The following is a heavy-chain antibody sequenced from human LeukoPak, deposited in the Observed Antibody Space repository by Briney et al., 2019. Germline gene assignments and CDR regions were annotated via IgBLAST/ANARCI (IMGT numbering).Heavy chain of an antibody. J-gene: IGHJ4*02. CDR2: IFGSGGSA. V-gene: IGHV3-23*01. Sequence: GGCLRLSCAASVFTFNIYAMYWVRQARGRGWEWVSGIFGSGGSAHYAASVKGRFTISRNNSKNTVYLQMDSLRVEDTAVYYCGKTTTGYSSGRYPGWPVDYWGQGTLVTVSS. CDR1: VFTFNIYA. D-gene: IGHD6-19*01. CDR3: GKTTTGYSSGRYPGWPVDY.